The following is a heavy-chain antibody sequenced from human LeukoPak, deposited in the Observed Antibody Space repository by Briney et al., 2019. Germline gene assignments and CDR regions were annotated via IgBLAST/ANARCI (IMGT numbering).Heavy chain of an antibody. D-gene: IGHD6-13*01. CDR3: AKDFGAAVNYYYMDV. CDR1: GFTVSSNY. V-gene: IGHV3-23*01. Sequence: GGSLRLSCAASGFTVSSNYMSWVRQAPGKGLEWVSAISGGGGSTYYADSVKGRFTISRDNSKNTLYLQMNSLRAEDTAVYYCAKDFGAAVNYYYMDVWGKGTTVTVSS. CDR2: ISGGGGST. J-gene: IGHJ6*03.